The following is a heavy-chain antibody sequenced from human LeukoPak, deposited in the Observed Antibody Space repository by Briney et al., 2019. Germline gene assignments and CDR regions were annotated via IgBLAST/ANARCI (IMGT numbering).Heavy chain of an antibody. CDR2: IIPIFGTA. CDR3: ASSDRRGGLGALDY. D-gene: IGHD1-26*01. V-gene: IGHV1-69*01. J-gene: IGHJ4*02. Sequence: ASVKVSCKASGGTFSSYAISWVRQAPGQGLEWMGGIIPIFGTANYAQKFQGRVTITADESTSTAYMELSSLRSEDTAVYYCASSDRRGGLGALDYWGQGTLVTVSS. CDR1: GGTFSSYA.